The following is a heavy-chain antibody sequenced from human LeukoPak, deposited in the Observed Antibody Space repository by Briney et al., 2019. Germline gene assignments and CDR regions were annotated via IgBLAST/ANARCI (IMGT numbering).Heavy chain of an antibody. D-gene: IGHD6-19*01. J-gene: IGHJ6*02. V-gene: IGHV3-30-3*01. CDR1: GFTFSSYN. Sequence: PGGSLRLSCAASGFTFSSYNMNWVRQAPGRGLEWVAVISYDGSNKYYADSVKGRFTISRDNSKNTLYLQMNSLRAGDTAVYYCARATLPYSSGWDTYYYYGMDVWGQGTTVTVSS. CDR2: ISYDGSNK. CDR3: ARATLPYSSGWDTYYYYGMDV.